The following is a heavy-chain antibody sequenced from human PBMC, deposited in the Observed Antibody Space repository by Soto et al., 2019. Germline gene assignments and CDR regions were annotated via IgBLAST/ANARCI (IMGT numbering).Heavy chain of an antibody. V-gene: IGHV1-69*12. J-gene: IGHJ6*02. CDR1: GGTFSSYA. D-gene: IGHD6-13*01. CDR3: ARANSSSWRDDGRGIYGMDV. Sequence: QVQLVQSGAEVKKPGSSVKVSCKASGGTFSSYAISWVRQAPGQGLEWMGGIIPIFGTANYAQKFQGRVTITADESTSTAYMELSSLRSEDTAVYYCARANSSSWRDDGRGIYGMDVWGQGTTVTVSS. CDR2: IIPIFGTA.